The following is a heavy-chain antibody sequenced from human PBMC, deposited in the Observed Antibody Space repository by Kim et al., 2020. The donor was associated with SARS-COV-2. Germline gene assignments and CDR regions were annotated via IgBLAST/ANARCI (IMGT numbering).Heavy chain of an antibody. V-gene: IGHV3-33*03. CDR1: GFTFGIYG. Sequence: GGSLRLSCAASGFTFGIYGMHWVRQAPGKGLDWVAVIWHDGSNKHYGDPVKGRFTISRDNSKNTLYLQMNSLRVEDTAVYYCVYRGGIEAPDVWGQGTMVTVSS. J-gene: IGHJ3*01. CDR3: VYRGGIEAPDV. CDR2: IWHDGSNK. D-gene: IGHD1-1*01.